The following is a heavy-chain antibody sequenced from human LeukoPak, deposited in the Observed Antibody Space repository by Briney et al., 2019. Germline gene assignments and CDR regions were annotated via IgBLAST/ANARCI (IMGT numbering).Heavy chain of an antibody. V-gene: IGHV3-23*01. D-gene: IGHD3-22*01. J-gene: IGHJ4*02. CDR1: GFTFSSYA. CDR2: ISGSGGST. CDR3: TKDDSSGYSPPSSDY. Sequence: GGSLRLSCVASGFTFSSYAVSWVRQAPGKGLEWVSTISGSGGSTYYADSVKGRFTISRDNSKNTLYLQMNSLRAEDTAVYYCTKDDSSGYSPPSSDYWGQGTLVTVSS.